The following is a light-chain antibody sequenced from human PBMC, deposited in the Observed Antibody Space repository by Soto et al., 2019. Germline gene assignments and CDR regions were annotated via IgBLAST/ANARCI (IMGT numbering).Light chain of an antibody. J-gene: IGLJ3*02. CDR3: AAWDDSLSAVV. CDR1: RSNIGSNT. CDR2: RND. V-gene: IGLV1-44*01. Sequence: QSVLTQPPSASGAPGQRVTISCSGSRSNIGSNTVNWYKHIPGTAPKVLIYRNDQRPSGVPDRFSGSKSGTSASLAISGLQSEDEADYWCAAWDDSLSAVVFGGGTKLTVL.